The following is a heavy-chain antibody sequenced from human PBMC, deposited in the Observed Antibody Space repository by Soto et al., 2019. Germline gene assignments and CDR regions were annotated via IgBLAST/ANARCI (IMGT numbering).Heavy chain of an antibody. Sequence: QVQLVESGGGVVQHGRSLRLSCAASGFTFSSNAMHWVRQAPGKGLEWVAVISDDRSNKYYTDTVKCRLTISRDNSKKTLYLQMNCLRAEDTVLYYCARDPPSGEYSYGAYYGLDVWGQGTKVTVSS. CDR3: ARDPPSGEYSYGAYYGLDV. CDR2: ISDDRSNK. V-gene: IGHV3-30-3*01. CDR1: GFTFSSNA. J-gene: IGHJ6*02. D-gene: IGHD5-18*01.